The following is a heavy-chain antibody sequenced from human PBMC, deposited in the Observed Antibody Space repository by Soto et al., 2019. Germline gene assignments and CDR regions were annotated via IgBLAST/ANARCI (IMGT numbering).Heavy chain of an antibody. Sequence: PSETLSLTCAVSGYSISSGYYWGWLRQPPGKGLEWIGSTYHGGSTYYNPSLNSRVTLSIDMTNNHVSLILNSVTAADTAVYYCARVGPWVXYYYDSSPYTFENWFDPWGLGTLVTVSS. V-gene: IGHV4-38-2*01. D-gene: IGHD3-22*01. CDR2: TYHGGST. CDR1: GYSISSGYY. CDR3: ARVGPWVXYYYDSSPYTFENWFDP. J-gene: IGHJ5*02.